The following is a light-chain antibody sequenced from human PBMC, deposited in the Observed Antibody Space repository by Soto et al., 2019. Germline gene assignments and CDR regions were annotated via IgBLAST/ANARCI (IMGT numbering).Light chain of an antibody. V-gene: IGLV3-21*04. CDR3: QVWDPSSDHVV. J-gene: IGLJ3*02. CDR1: NIGSSS. CDR2: YAS. Sequence: SYVLTQPPSLSVAPGKTATITCGGDNIGSSSVHWCQQKPGQAPVLVIYYASERPSAIPERFSGSNSVNTATLIINRVEACDDADYCCQVWDPSSDHVVFGGGTKLTVL.